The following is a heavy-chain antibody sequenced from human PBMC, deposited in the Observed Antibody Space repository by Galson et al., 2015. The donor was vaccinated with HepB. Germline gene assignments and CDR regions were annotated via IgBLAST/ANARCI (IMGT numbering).Heavy chain of an antibody. CDR1: GGSISSTTYY. J-gene: IGHJ4*02. Sequence: LTCTVSGGSISSTTYYRGWIRQPPGKGLEWIGSIYYSGSTSYNPSLKSRVTISVDTSKNQFSLKLSSVTAADTAVYYCVRQWGGYCSGGTCYPITDWGQGTLVTVSS. D-gene: IGHD2-15*01. V-gene: IGHV4-39*01. CDR2: IYYSGST. CDR3: VRQWGGYCSGGTCYPITD.